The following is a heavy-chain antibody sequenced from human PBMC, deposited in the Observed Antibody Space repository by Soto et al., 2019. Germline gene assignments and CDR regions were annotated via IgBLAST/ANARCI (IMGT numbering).Heavy chain of an antibody. CDR3: ARDSSSWPNWFDP. CDR1: GFTFSSYG. J-gene: IGHJ5*02. Sequence: GGSLRLSCAASGFTFSSYGMHWVRQAPGKGLEWVAVIWYDGSNKYYADSVKGRFTISRDNSKNTLYLQMNSLRAEDTAVYYCARDSSSWPNWFDPWGQGTLVTVSS. D-gene: IGHD6-13*01. V-gene: IGHV3-33*01. CDR2: IWYDGSNK.